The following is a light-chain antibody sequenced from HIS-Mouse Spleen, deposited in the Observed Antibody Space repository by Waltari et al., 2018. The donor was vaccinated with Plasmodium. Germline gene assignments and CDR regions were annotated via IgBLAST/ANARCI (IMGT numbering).Light chain of an antibody. CDR2: DAS. Sequence: DIQMTHSTSSLSASVGHRVTITCQASKDISNYLNWYQQKPGKAPKLLIYDASNLETGVPSRFSGSGSGTDFTFTISSLQPEDIATYYCQQYDNLPYTFGQGTKLEIK. CDR3: QQYDNLPYT. V-gene: IGKV1-33*01. J-gene: IGKJ2*01. CDR1: KDISNY.